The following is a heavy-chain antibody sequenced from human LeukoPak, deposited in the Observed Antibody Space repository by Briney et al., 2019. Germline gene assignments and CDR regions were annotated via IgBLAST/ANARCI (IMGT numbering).Heavy chain of an antibody. D-gene: IGHD1-1*01. J-gene: IGHJ4*02. Sequence: PGGSLRLSCATSGFNFNNYGMHWVREPPGKGLEWVALIQPDGIDTYYADSVKGRFTVFRDNSKSTLYLQLNGLTPGDTAIYYCAKRDRTTEFDYWGQGTLVTVSS. CDR3: AKRDRTTEFDY. CDR1: GFNFNNYG. V-gene: IGHV3-30*02. CDR2: IQPDGIDT.